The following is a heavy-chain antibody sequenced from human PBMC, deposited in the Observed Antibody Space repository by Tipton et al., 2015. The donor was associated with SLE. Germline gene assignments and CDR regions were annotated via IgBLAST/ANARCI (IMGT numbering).Heavy chain of an antibody. J-gene: IGHJ4*02. V-gene: IGHV3-48*03. CDR3: ARDLSGWYGLDY. CDR1: GFTISSYY. D-gene: IGHD6-19*01. CDR2: INNDGSVT. Sequence: VQLVQSGGGLVQPGGSLSLSCAASGFTISSYYMNWVRRAPGKGLDWVSYINNDGSVTKYADSVKGRFTISRDDAKNTLYLEMNSLRAEDTAVYYCARDLSGWYGLDYWGQGTLATVSS.